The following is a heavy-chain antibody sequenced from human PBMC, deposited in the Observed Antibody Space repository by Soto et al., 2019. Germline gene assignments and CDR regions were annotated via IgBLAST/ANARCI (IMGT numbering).Heavy chain of an antibody. CDR2: IIPILGIA. CDR1: GGTFSSYT. J-gene: IGHJ6*02. V-gene: IGHV1-69*08. CDR3: AREGYTYGYYGMDV. Sequence: QVQLVQSGAEVKKPGSSVKVSCKASGGTFSSYTISWVRQAPGQGLEWMGRIIPILGIANYAQKFQGRVTITADKTTSTAYMELSSLRSENTAVYYCAREGYTYGYYGMDVWGQGTTVTVSS. D-gene: IGHD5-18*01.